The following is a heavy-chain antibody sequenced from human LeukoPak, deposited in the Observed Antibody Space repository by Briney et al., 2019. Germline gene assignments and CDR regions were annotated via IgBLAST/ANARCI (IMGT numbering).Heavy chain of an antibody. J-gene: IGHJ4*02. D-gene: IGHD2-15*01. CDR3: AKRAVVVAAKFGNYFDY. Sequence: GRPLRLSCAASGFTFSSYGMHWVRQAPGKGLEWVAVISYDGSNKYYADSVKGRFTISRDNSKNTLYLQMNSLRAEDTAVYYCAKRAVVVAAKFGNYFDYWGQGTLVTVSS. CDR1: GFTFSSYG. V-gene: IGHV3-30*18. CDR2: ISYDGSNK.